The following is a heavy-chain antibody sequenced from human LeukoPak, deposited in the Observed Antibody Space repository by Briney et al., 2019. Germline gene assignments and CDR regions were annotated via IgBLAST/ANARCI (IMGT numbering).Heavy chain of an antibody. D-gene: IGHD6-19*01. CDR2: IYHSGST. Sequence: SETLSLTCAVSGGSISSSNWWSWVRQPPGKGLEWIGEIYHSGSTNYNPSLKSRVTISVDTSKNQFSLKLSSVTAADTAVYYCAREPGSGWYNAFDIWGQGTMVTVSS. J-gene: IGHJ3*02. CDR3: AREPGSGWYNAFDI. V-gene: IGHV4-4*02. CDR1: GGSISSSNW.